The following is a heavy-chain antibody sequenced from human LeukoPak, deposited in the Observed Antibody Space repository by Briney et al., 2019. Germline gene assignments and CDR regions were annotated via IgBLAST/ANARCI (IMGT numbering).Heavy chain of an antibody. D-gene: IGHD3-10*01. CDR1: GFTFDDYG. CDR2: VSSSSSYI. Sequence: PGGSLRLSCAASGFTFDDYGMSWVRQAPGKGLEWVSSVSSSSSYIYYADSVKGRFTISRDNAKNSLYLQMNSLRAEDTAVYYCARVVRGLYDYWGQGTLVTVSS. CDR3: ARVVRGLYDY. J-gene: IGHJ4*02. V-gene: IGHV3-21*04.